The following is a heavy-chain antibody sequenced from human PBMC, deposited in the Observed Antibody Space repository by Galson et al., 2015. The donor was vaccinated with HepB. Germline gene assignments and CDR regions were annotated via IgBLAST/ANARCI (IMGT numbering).Heavy chain of an antibody. J-gene: IGHJ3*02. CDR1: GSTFSSYG. CDR2: ISYDGSNK. CDR3: AKVALYSSSHHDAFDI. D-gene: IGHD6-6*01. Sequence: SLRLSCAASGSTFSSYGMHWVRQAPGKGLEWVAVISYDGSNKYYADSVKGRFTISRDNSKNTLYLQMNSLRAEDTAVYYCAKVALYSSSHHDAFDIWGQGTMVTVSS. V-gene: IGHV3-30*18.